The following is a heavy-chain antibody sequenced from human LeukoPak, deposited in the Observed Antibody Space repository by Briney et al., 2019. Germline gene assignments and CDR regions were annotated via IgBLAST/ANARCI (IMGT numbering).Heavy chain of an antibody. V-gene: IGHV1-69*13. Sequence: SVKVSCKASGGTFSSYAISWVRQAPGQGLEWMGGIIPIFGTANYAQKFQGRVTITADESTSTAYMELSSLRSEDTAVYYCARGTQWLECYFDYWGQGTLVTVSS. CDR3: ARGTQWLECYFDY. CDR2: IIPIFGTA. CDR1: GGTFSSYA. J-gene: IGHJ4*02. D-gene: IGHD6-19*01.